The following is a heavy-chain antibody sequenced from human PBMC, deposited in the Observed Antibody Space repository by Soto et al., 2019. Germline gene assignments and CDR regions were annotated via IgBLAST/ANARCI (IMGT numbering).Heavy chain of an antibody. CDR2: IYYSGST. D-gene: IGHD4-4*01. CDR1: GGSISSSY. J-gene: IGHJ5*02. Sequence: ASETLSLTCTVSGGSISSSYWSWIRQPPGKGLEYIGYIYYSGSTNYNPSLKSRVTISVGTSKNQFSLKLSSVTAADTAVYYCARVDYSNLGNNWFDPWGQGTLVTVSS. V-gene: IGHV4-59*01. CDR3: ARVDYSNLGNNWFDP.